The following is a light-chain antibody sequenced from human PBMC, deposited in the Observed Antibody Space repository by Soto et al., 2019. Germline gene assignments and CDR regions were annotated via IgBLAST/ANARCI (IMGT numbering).Light chain of an antibody. CDR2: STS. CDR1: HSVSTTY. V-gene: IGKV3-20*01. Sequence: EIVLTQSPGTLSLSPGEGATLSCRASHSVSTTYLAWYQQKPGQAPRLLIYSTSSRATGIPDRFSGSGSGTDFTLTISRLEPEDVAVYYCQQYGSSLYSFGQGTKLEIK. J-gene: IGKJ2*03. CDR3: QQYGSSLYS.